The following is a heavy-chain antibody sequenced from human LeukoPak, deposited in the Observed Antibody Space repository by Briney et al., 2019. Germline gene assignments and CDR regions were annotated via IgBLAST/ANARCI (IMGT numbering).Heavy chain of an antibody. CDR3: ARGPTMIVVAPDAFDI. Sequence: GGSLRLSCAASGFTFSSYWMHWVRQAPGKGLVWVSRINSDGSSTSYADSVKGRFTISRDNAKNSLYLQMNSLRAEDTAVYYCARGPTMIVVAPDAFDIWGQGTMVTVSS. CDR2: INSDGSST. J-gene: IGHJ3*02. V-gene: IGHV3-74*01. CDR1: GFTFSSYW. D-gene: IGHD3-22*01.